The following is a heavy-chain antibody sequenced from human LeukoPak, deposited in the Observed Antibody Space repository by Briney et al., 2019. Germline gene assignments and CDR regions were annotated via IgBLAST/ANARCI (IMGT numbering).Heavy chain of an antibody. CDR2: IHYSGST. J-gene: IGHJ3*02. V-gene: IGHV4-39*07. CDR3: ARHRLRDAFDI. D-gene: IGHD4-17*01. Sequence: SETLSLTCTVSGGSISSSSYYWGWIRQPPGKGLEWIGSIHYSGSTYYNPSLKSRVTISVDTSKNQFSLKLSSVTAADTAVYYCARHRLRDAFDIWGQGTMVTVSS. CDR1: GGSISSSSYY.